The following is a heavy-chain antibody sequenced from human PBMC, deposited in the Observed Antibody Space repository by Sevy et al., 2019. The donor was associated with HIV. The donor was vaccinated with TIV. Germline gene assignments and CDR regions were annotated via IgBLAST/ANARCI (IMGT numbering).Heavy chain of an antibody. J-gene: IGHJ6*03. V-gene: IGHV3-72*01. CDR3: SREATEAPAFYYYYNYMDV. CDR1: GLTFSDHY. Sequence: GGSLRLSCAASGLTFSDHYMNWVRQAPGKGLEWVGRIRNKTNSYTTEYAASVKGGFTISRDDSKNSLFLQMNSLKTEDTGVYFCSREATEAPAFYYYYNYMDVWGKGTTVTVSS. CDR2: IRNKTNSYTT.